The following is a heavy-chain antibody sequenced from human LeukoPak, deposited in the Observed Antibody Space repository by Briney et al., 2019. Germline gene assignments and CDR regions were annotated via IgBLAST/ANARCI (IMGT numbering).Heavy chain of an antibody. CDR3: AKDGLIWFGESDDYYYMDV. D-gene: IGHD3-10*01. CDR2: ISSSSSYI. J-gene: IGHJ6*03. CDR1: GFTFSSYS. Sequence: GGSLRLSCAASGFTFSSYSMNWVRQAPGKGLEWVSSISSSSSYIYYADSVKGRFTISRDNSKNTLYLQMNSLRAEDTAAYYCAKDGLIWFGESDDYYYMDVWGKGTTVTVSS. V-gene: IGHV3-21*01.